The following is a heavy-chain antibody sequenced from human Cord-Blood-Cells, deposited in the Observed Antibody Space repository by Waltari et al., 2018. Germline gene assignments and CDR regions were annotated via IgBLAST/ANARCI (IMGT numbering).Heavy chain of an antibody. J-gene: IGHJ3*02. CDR2: INPSGST. Sequence: QVQLQQWGAGLLKPSETLSLTCAVYGGSFSGYYWRWIRQPPGKGLEWSGEINPSGSTNYNPSLKSRVTISVDTSKNQFSLQLSSVTASATTVYYGAGNTGVTGPGGDAFDIWGQGTMVTVSS. CDR3: AGNTGVTGPGGDAFDI. CDR1: GGSFSGYY. D-gene: IGHD2-21*02. V-gene: IGHV4-34*01.